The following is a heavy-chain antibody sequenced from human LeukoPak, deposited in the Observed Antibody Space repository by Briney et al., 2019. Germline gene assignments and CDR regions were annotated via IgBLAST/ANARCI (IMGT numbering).Heavy chain of an antibody. CDR3: ARDPRVDFGLGVRGVIITEIDY. Sequence: GGSLRLSCAASGFTFSSYAMSWVRQAPGKGLEWVSAIRGSGSSTYYADSVKGRFTISRDNAKNSLYLQMNSLRAEDTAVYYCARDPRVDFGLGVRGVIITEIDYWGQGTLVTVSS. J-gene: IGHJ4*02. D-gene: IGHD3-10*01. CDR2: IRGSGSST. V-gene: IGHV3-23*01. CDR1: GFTFSSYA.